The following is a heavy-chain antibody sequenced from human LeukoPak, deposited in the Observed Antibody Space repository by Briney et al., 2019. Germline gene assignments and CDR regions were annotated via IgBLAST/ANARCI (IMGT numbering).Heavy chain of an antibody. CDR2: IYTDDSDT. Sequence: GESLKISCKGSGYSFSSYSIVWVRQMPGKGLAWMGIIYTDDSDTRYSPSFQGQVTISIDKSINTAYLQWSSLKTSDTAMYYCARRFGDNGLFAFDMWGQGTMVTVSS. CDR1: GYSFSSYS. D-gene: IGHD3-10*01. V-gene: IGHV5-51*01. CDR3: ARRFGDNGLFAFDM. J-gene: IGHJ3*02.